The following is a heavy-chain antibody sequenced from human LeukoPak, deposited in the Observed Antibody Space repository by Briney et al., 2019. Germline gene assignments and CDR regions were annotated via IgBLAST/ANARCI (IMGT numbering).Heavy chain of an antibody. CDR1: GFTVSSNY. CDR3: ARDAYSSGWYLDY. J-gene: IGHJ4*02. D-gene: IGHD6-19*01. Sequence: GGSLRLSCAASGFTVSSNYMSWVRQAPGKGLEWVSVIYSGGSTYYADSVKGRFTISRDNSKNTLYIQMNSLRAEDTAVYYCARDAYSSGWYLDYWGQGTLVTVSS. CDR2: IYSGGST. V-gene: IGHV3-53*01.